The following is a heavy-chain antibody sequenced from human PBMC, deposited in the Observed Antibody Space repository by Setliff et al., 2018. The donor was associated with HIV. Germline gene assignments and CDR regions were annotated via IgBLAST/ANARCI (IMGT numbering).Heavy chain of an antibody. Sequence: ASVKVSCKASGYTFTDYAIYWMRQAPGQRLEWLGWINAGNGNTEYSQNFQGRVTISRDTSATTVYMDMSSLRSEDTAQYYCARGSLYGYDRGYYDYWGQGTLVTVSS. CDR3: ARGSLYGYDRGYYDY. CDR1: GYTFTDYA. J-gene: IGHJ4*02. D-gene: IGHD5-12*01. CDR2: INAGNGNT. V-gene: IGHV1-3*01.